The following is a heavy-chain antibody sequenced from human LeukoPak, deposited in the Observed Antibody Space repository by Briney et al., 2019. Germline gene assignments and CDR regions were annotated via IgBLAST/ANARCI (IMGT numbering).Heavy chain of an antibody. CDR1: GFTFSSYE. CDR2: ISSSGSTI. Sequence: GGSLRPSCAASGFTFSSYEMNWVRQAPGKGLERVSYISSSGSTIYYADSVKGRFTISRDNAKNSLYLQMNSLRAEDTAVYYCARDVGSGYSYGYYFDYWGQGTLVTVSS. D-gene: IGHD5-18*01. J-gene: IGHJ4*02. V-gene: IGHV3-48*03. CDR3: ARDVGSGYSYGYYFDY.